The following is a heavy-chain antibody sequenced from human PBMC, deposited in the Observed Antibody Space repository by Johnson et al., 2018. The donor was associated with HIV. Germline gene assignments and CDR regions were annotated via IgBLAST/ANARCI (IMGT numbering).Heavy chain of an antibody. CDR3: AKLVGATHPLDI. J-gene: IGHJ3*02. CDR1: GFNFINYG. V-gene: IGHV3-30*02. Sequence: QMLLVESGGGVVQPGGSLRLSCVASGFNFINYGMHWVRQAPGKGLECVAFIRYDGNNRNYADSVKGRFSISRDNSKNTLYLQRNRLRTEDTALYYCAKLVGATHPLDIWGQGTMVTVSS. CDR2: IRYDGNNR. D-gene: IGHD1-26*01.